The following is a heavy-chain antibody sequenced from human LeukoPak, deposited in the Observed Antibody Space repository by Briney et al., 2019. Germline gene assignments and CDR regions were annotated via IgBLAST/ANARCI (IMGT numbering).Heavy chain of an antibody. D-gene: IGHD3-16*01. CDR3: AKYVQEAYDYVDY. Sequence: GGSLRLSCAASGFTFSNYAMSWVRQAPGEGLEWVSAISGSGDSTYYADSVKGRFTISRDNSKNTLYLQMNSLRAEDTAVYYCAKYVQEAYDYVDYWGQGTLVTVSS. CDR2: ISGSGDST. CDR1: GFTFSNYA. V-gene: IGHV3-23*01. J-gene: IGHJ4*02.